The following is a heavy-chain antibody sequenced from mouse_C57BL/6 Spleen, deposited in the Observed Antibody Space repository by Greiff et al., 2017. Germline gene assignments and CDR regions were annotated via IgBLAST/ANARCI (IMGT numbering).Heavy chain of an antibody. V-gene: IGHV1-82*01. Sequence: QVQLQQSGPELVKPGASVKISCKASGYAFSSSWMNWVKQRPGKGLEWIGRIYPGDGDTNYNGKFKGKATLTADKSSSTAYMQLSSLTSEDSAVYFCARDLYYCGSRYWYFDVWGTGTTVTVSS. J-gene: IGHJ1*03. D-gene: IGHD1-1*01. CDR2: IYPGDGDT. CDR1: GYAFSSSW. CDR3: ARDLYYCGSRYWYFDV.